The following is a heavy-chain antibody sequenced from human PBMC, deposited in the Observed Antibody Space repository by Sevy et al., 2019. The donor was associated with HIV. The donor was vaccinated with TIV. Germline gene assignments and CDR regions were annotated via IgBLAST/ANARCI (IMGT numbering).Heavy chain of an antibody. CDR3: ATRASTGYYFDY. CDR1: GGSFSYYF. V-gene: IGHV4-34*01. Sequence: LSLTCAGYGGSFSYYFWSWIRQSPGKGPEWIGEINHGGTTNYNPAIKSRVTISVDTSKKHFSLNLRSVTAADTAVYYCATRASTGYYFDYWGQGTLVTVSS. J-gene: IGHJ4*02. CDR2: INHGGTT.